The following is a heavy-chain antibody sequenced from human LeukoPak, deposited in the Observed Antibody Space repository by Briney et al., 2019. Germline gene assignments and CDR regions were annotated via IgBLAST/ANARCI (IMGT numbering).Heavy chain of an antibody. CDR3: ARGLGVRRRGGIFDY. CDR1: GFTFSSYG. D-gene: IGHD3-3*01. J-gene: IGHJ4*02. Sequence: GRSLRLSCAASGFTFSSYGMHWVRQAPGKGLEGVAVIWYDGSNKYYADSVKGRFTISRDNSKNTLYLQMNSLRAEDTAVYYCARGLGVRRRGGIFDYWGQGTLVTVSS. V-gene: IGHV3-33*01. CDR2: IWYDGSNK.